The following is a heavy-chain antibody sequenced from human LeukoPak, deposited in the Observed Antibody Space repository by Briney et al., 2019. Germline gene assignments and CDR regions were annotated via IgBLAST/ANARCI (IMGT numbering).Heavy chain of an antibody. Sequence: SETLSLTCTVSGGSISSYYWSWIRQPPGKGLEWIGYIYYSGSTNYNPSLKSRVTMSVDTSKNQFSLKLSSVTAADTAVYYCARDYMCAHTFHYFDYWGQGTLVTVSS. D-gene: IGHD2-2*02. CDR1: GGSISSYY. V-gene: IGHV4-59*01. CDR2: IYYSGST. J-gene: IGHJ4*02. CDR3: ARDYMCAHTFHYFDY.